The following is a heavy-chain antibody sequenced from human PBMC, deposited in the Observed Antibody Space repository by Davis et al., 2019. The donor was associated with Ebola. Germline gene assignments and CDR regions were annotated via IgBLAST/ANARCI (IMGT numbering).Heavy chain of an antibody. CDR3: AGAGYSSGWNFAS. V-gene: IGHV4-30-2*02. CDR2: IYHSGST. D-gene: IGHD6-19*01. Sequence: SETLSLTCAVSGGSISSGGYSWSWIRQPPGKGLEWIGYIYHSGSTYYNPSLKSRVTIPVDTSKNQFSLKLRSVTAADTAVYFCAGAGYSSGWNFASWGQGTLVTVSS. J-gene: IGHJ4*02. CDR1: GGSISSGGYS.